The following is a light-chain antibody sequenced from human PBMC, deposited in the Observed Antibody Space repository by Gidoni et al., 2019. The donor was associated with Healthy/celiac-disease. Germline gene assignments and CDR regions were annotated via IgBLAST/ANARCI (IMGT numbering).Light chain of an antibody. CDR1: SSDVGGYNS. V-gene: IGLV2-14*01. CDR3: SSYTSSSTYV. CDR2: DVS. Sequence: QSALTNPASVSGSPGQSITISCTETSSDVGGYNSVSWYQQHPGKAPKLIIYDVSNRPSGVSNRFSGSKSGNTASLTISGLQAEDEADYYCSSYTSSSTYVFGTGTKVTVL. J-gene: IGLJ1*01.